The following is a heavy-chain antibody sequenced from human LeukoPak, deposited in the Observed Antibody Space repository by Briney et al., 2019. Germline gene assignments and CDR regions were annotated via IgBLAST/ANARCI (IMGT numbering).Heavy chain of an antibody. D-gene: IGHD6-19*01. CDR1: GYTFTGYY. J-gene: IGHJ3*02. CDR3: ARTLRSGEQWLPPGGDAFDI. V-gene: IGHV1-2*02. Sequence: ASVKVSCKASGYTFTGYYMHWVRQAPGQGLEWMGWIDTNSGGTNYAQKFQGRVTMTRDTSISTAYMELSRLRSDDTAVYYCARTLRSGEQWLPPGGDAFDIWGQGTMVTVSS. CDR2: IDTNSGGT.